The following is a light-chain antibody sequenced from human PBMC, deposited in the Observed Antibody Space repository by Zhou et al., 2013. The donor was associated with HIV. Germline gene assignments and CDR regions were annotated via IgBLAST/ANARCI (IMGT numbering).Light chain of an antibody. Sequence: DIPMTQSPSSVSASVGDRVTITCRASQDIANYVAWYQQKPGKAPKLLIYAASTLQSGVPSRFSGSGAGTDFTLTIEDLQPEDVATYYCQQSYTTPWTFGQGTKVEI. CDR1: QDIANY. CDR3: QQSYTTPWT. CDR2: AAS. J-gene: IGKJ1*01. V-gene: IGKV1-39*01.